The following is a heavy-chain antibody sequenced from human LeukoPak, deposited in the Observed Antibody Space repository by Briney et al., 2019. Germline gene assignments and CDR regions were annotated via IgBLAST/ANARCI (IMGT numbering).Heavy chain of an antibody. V-gene: IGHV3-48*01. CDR2: ISSSSSTI. CDR1: GFTFSSYS. Sequence: GGSLRLSCAASGFTFSSYSMNWVRQAPGKGLEGVSYISSSSSTIYYAVSVKGRFTISRDNAKNSLYLQMNSLRAEDTAVYYCAREAYYGSGSYRDEYDYWGQGTLVTVSS. D-gene: IGHD3-10*01. J-gene: IGHJ4*02. CDR3: AREAYYGSGSYRDEYDY.